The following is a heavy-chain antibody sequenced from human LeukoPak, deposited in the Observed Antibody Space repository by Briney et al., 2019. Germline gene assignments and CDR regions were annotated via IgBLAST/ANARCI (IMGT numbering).Heavy chain of an antibody. CDR3: ARVAGYSSGWLKY. CDR1: GFTFSSYS. CDR2: ISSSSSYI. Sequence: GGSLRLSCAASGFTFSSYSMNWVRQAPGKGLEWVSSISSSSSYIYYADSVKGRFTISRDNAKNSLYLQMNSLRAEDMAVYYCARVAGYSSGWLKYWGQGTLVTVSS. D-gene: IGHD6-19*01. J-gene: IGHJ4*02. V-gene: IGHV3-21*01.